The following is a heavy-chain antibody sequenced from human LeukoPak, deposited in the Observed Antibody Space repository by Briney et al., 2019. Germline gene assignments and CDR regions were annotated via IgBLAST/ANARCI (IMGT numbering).Heavy chain of an antibody. Sequence: ASLKVSCKASGGTFSSYDLSWVRQAPGQGLEWMGWFSAYNGNTNYAQKLQGRVTMTKDTSTSTAYMELRSLRSDDTAVYYCAREGVGATPLFDYWGQGTLVTVSS. CDR3: AREGVGATPLFDY. CDR2: FSAYNGNT. CDR1: GGTFSSYD. V-gene: IGHV1-18*01. J-gene: IGHJ4*02. D-gene: IGHD1-26*01.